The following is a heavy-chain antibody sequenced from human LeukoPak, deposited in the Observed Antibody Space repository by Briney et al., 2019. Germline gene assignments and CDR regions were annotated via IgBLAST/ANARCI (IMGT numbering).Heavy chain of an antibody. CDR1: GYTFTSYG. J-gene: IGHJ4*02. V-gene: IGHV1-18*01. D-gene: IGHD1-26*01. CDR2: ISAYNGNT. CDR3: ARVVVVGAPKGDNFDY. Sequence: ASVKVSCKASGYTFTSYGISWVRQAPGQGLEWMGWISAYNGNTNYAQKLQGRVTMTTDTSTSTAYMELRSLGSDDTAVYYCARVVVVGAPKGDNFDYWGQGTLVTVSS.